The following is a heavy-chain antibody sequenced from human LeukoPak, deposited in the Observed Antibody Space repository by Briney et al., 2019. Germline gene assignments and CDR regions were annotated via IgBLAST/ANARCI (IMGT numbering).Heavy chain of an antibody. D-gene: IGHD2-2*01. V-gene: IGHV1-18*01. CDR2: ISPYNGNT. CDR1: GYTFTNYG. J-gene: IGHJ4*02. CDR3: AREGYCSGTSCDKPFDY. Sequence: ASVKVSCKTSGYTFTNYGISWVRQAPGQGLEWMGWISPYNGNTNYAQKLQGRVTMTTDTSTSTAYMELRSLRSDDTAVYYCAREGYCSGTSCDKPFDYWGQGTLVTVAS.